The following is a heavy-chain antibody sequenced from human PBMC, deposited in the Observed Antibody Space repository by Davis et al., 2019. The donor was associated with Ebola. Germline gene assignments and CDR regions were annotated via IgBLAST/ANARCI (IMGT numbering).Heavy chain of an antibody. V-gene: IGHV3-30-3*01. Sequence: GESLNISCAASGFTFSNYAMHWVRQPPGKRQEWVAAISYDGNYIYYAHSVNGRFTTSRDDSENTLYLQMNSLRAEDTAVYYCARSFNSCVRQTGFWNYWCQGTLVTVSS. J-gene: IGHJ4*02. CDR2: ISYDGNYI. CDR1: GFTFSNYA. D-gene: IGHD3-3*01. CDR3: ARSFNSCVRQTGFWNY.